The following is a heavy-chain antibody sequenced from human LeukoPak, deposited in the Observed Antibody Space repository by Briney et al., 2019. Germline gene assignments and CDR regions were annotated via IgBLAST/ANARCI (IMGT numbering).Heavy chain of an antibody. CDR1: GFTFHDHA. V-gene: IGHV3-53*01. D-gene: IGHD4/OR15-4a*01. J-gene: IGHJ4*02. CDR2: IYSDNT. CDR3: ARRAGAYSHPYDY. Sequence: QPGGSLRLSCAASGFTFHDHAMHWVRQAPGKGLEWVSFIYSDNTHYSDSVKGRFTISRDDSKNTLYLQMNSLRAEDTAVYYCARRAGAYSHPYDYWGQGTLVTVSS.